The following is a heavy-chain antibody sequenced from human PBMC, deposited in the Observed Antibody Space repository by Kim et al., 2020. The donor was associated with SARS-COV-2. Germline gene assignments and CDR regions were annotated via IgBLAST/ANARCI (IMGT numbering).Heavy chain of an antibody. D-gene: IGHD3-3*01. CDR1: GFTFDDFG. V-gene: IGHV3-20*01. CDR2: INWNGGST. J-gene: IGHJ6*02. CDR3: VRGYYHFSPYGMDV. Sequence: GGSLRLSCAASGFTFDDFGMSWVRQVPGKGLEWVSGINWNGGSTGYADSVKGRFTISRDNANNSLYVQMNSLRAEDTALYHCVRGYYHFSPYGMDVWGQGTTVTVSS.